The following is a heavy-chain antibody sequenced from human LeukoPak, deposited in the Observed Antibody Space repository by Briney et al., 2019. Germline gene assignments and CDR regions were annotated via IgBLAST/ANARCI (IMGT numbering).Heavy chain of an antibody. V-gene: IGHV3-21*01. CDR2: ITSSSGNI. D-gene: IGHD1-14*01. Sequence: KAGGSLRLSCVASGFTFSSYSMNWVRQAPGKGLEWVSSITSSSGNIYYADSVKGRFTISRDNAKNSLYLQMNSLRAEDTAVYYCANPYIWGQGTMVTVSS. J-gene: IGHJ3*02. CDR3: ANPYI. CDR1: GFTFSSYS.